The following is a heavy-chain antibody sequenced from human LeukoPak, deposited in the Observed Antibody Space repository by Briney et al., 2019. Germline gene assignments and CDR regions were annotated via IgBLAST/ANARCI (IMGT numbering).Heavy chain of an antibody. V-gene: IGHV3-53*01. CDR2: IYSGGST. Sequence: GESLRLSCAASGFTVSSKYMSWVRQAPGKGLEWVSVIYSGGSTFYADSVKGRFTISRDKSKNTLYLQMNSLRAEDTAVYYCARGDDVFDIWGQGTMVIVSS. J-gene: IGHJ3*02. CDR1: GFTVSSKY. CDR3: ARGDDVFDI.